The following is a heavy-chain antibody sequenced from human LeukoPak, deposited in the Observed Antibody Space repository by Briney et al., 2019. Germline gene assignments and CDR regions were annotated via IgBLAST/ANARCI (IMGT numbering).Heavy chain of an antibody. Sequence: ASVKVSCKASGYTFTSYGISWVRQAPGQGLEWMGWINPNSGGTNYAQKFQGRVTMTRDTSISTAYMELSRLRSDDTAVYYCWSFDPDRHFDYWGQGTLVTVSS. D-gene: IGHD3-9*01. CDR3: WSFDPDRHFDY. CDR1: GYTFTSYG. J-gene: IGHJ4*02. V-gene: IGHV1-2*02. CDR2: INPNSGGT.